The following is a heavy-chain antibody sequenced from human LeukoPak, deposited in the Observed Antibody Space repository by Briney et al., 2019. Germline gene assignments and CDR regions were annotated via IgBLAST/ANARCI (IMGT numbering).Heavy chain of an antibody. CDR2: IYTSASP. V-gene: IGHV4-4*09. CDR3: ARHDRHSYYDFWSGYYGRGYYYYYMDV. J-gene: IGHJ6*03. Sequence: PSETLSLTCAVSGGSISSYYWSWIRQPPGEGLEWIGYIYTSASPNYTPSLKSRVTISVDTSKNQFSLKLSSVTAADTAVYYCARHDRHSYYDFWSGYYGRGYYYYYMDVWGKGTTVTVSS. CDR1: GGSISSYY. D-gene: IGHD3-3*01.